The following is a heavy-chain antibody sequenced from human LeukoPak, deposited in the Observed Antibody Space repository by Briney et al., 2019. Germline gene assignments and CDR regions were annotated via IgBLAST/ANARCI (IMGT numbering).Heavy chain of an antibody. CDR1: GFTFSDYS. V-gene: IGHV3-23*01. CDR2: ISGRGGST. J-gene: IGHJ3*02. CDR3: AKGRYYDSTDAFDI. D-gene: IGHD3-22*01. Sequence: GESLRLSCAASGFTFSDYSMNWVRQAPGKGLEWVSGISGRGGSTYYADSVKGRFTISRDNSKNTLYLQMNSLRAEDTAVYYCAKGRYYDSTDAFDIWGQGTMVTVSS.